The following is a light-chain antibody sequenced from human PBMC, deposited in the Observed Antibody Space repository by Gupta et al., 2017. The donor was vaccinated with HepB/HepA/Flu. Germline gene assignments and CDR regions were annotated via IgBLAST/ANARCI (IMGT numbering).Light chain of an antibody. CDR2: GIS. CDR1: QRVTSNY. V-gene: IGKV3-20*01. CDR3: HHYGSTPRT. Sequence: EIVLTQSPGTLSLSPGERATLSCRASQRVTSNYLAWYQQKPGQAPRLLIYGISNRATGIPDRFSGSGSGTDFTLTISRLEPEDFAVYYCHHYGSTPRTFGQGTKVKIK. J-gene: IGKJ1*01.